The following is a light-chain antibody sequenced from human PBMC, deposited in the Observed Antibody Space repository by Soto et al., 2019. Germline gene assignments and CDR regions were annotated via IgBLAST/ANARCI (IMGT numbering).Light chain of an antibody. CDR1: QSVGKY. Sequence: EIVMTQSPATLSLSPGERATLSCRASQSVGKYLVWYQQKPGQAPRLLIYDASNRATGIPARFSGSGSGTDFTPTISSLEPEDFAVYYCQQRGNRPPWTFGQGTKVEIK. V-gene: IGKV3-11*01. CDR2: DAS. J-gene: IGKJ1*01. CDR3: QQRGNRPPWT.